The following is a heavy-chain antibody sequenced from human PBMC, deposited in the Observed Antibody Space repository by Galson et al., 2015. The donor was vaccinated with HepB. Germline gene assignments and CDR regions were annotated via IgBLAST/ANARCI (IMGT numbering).Heavy chain of an antibody. Sequence: SVKVSCKASGGTFSSYAISWVRQAPGQGPEWMGEIIPMLDTTNYAEKFQGRVTITADGSTATAYMELSSLRSEDTAMYYCARLEGSGWSGWGLYYGMDVWGQGTTVTVSS. V-gene: IGHV1-69*13. D-gene: IGHD6-19*01. J-gene: IGHJ6*02. CDR1: GGTFSSYA. CDR2: IIPMLDTT. CDR3: ARLEGSGWSGWGLYYGMDV.